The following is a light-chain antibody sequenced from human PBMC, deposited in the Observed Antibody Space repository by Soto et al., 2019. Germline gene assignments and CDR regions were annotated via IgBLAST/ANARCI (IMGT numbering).Light chain of an antibody. J-gene: IGKJ4*01. CDR1: QTISSY. CDR2: AAS. Sequence: DIQMTQSPSSLSASLGDRVTITCRASQTISSYLNWYQQRPGKAPKLLIYAASSLQSGVPSRFSGSGSGTDFSLTISDLQPEDFASYYCQQSFSNPLTLGGGTKVDIK. CDR3: QQSFSNPLT. V-gene: IGKV1-39*01.